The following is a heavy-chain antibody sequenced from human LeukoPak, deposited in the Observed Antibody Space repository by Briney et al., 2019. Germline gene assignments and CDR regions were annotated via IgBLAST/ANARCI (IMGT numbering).Heavy chain of an antibody. CDR3: ATGRRYSSSWYLGRMDV. V-gene: IGHV1-24*01. J-gene: IGHJ6*02. D-gene: IGHD6-13*01. CDR2: FDPEDGET. CDR1: GGTFSSYA. Sequence: GASVKVSCKASGGTFSSYAISWVRQAPGQGLEWMGGFDPEDGETIYAQKFQGRVTMTEDTSTDTAYMELSSLRSEDTAVYYCATGRRYSSSWYLGRMDVWGQGTTVTVSS.